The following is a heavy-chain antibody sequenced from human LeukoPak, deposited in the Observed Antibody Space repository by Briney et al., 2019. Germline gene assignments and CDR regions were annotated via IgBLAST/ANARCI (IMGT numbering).Heavy chain of an antibody. CDR2: IIPIFGTA. V-gene: IGHV1-69*13. D-gene: IGHD3-22*01. Sequence: ASVKVSCKASGGTFSSYAISWVRQAPGQGLEWMGGIIPIFGTANYAQKFQGRVTITADESTSTAYMELSSLRSEDTAVYYCARSRQYYDSSGYELRSFDYWGQGTLVTVSS. CDR3: ARSRQYYDSSGYELRSFDY. J-gene: IGHJ4*02. CDR1: GGTFSSYA.